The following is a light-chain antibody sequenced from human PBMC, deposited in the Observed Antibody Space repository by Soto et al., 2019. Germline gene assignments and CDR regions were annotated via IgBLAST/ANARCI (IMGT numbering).Light chain of an antibody. J-gene: IGKJ5*01. CDR2: GAS. V-gene: IGKV3-15*01. CDR1: HRVSSN. Sequence: ELVMTQSPATLAGSPGRQATHSCTASHRVSSNLAWYHQKPGQAPRLLIYGASTRANGIPARFSGSGSGTEFTLTISSLQSEDFAVYYCQQYNNWHPITFGQGTRLEIK. CDR3: QQYNNWHPIT.